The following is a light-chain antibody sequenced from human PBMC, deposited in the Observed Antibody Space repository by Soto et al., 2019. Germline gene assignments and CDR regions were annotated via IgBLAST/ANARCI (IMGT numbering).Light chain of an antibody. CDR1: TSDIGRYNY. CDR3: GSYGGSNNWV. Sequence: QSVLTQPPSASGSPGQSVTISCTGTTSDIGRYNYVSWYQQHPGTAPKLIIYEVRKRPSGVPDRFSASKSANSASPTVSGLQPEDEADYYCGSYGGSNNWVFGGGTKLTVL. V-gene: IGLV2-8*01. J-gene: IGLJ3*02. CDR2: EVR.